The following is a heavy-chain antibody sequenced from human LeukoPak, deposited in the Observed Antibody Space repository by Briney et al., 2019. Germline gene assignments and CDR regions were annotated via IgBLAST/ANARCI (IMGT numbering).Heavy chain of an antibody. V-gene: IGHV3-21*01. CDR1: GFTFSSYS. CDR3: ASSYGDYGTPYFDY. J-gene: IGHJ4*02. CDR2: ISSSSSYI. Sequence: GGSLRLSCAASGFTFSSYSMNWVRQAPGKRLEWVSSISSSSSYIYYADSVKGRFTISRDNAKNSLYLQMNSLRAEDTAVYYCASSYGDYGTPYFDYWGQGTLVTVSS. D-gene: IGHD4-17*01.